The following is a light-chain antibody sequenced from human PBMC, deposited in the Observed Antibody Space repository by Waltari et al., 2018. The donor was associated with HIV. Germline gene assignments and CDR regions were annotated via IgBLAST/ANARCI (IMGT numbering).Light chain of an antibody. Sequence: DVVMQQSPDALKGSLGERVPIKCKSSQSVFSNSNKKSYLAWYQQRPGQTPYLLVYWSTTRVSGAPARFSGSGSGTDFTLTINNLQGEDAAIYYCQQYYMTPPTFGQGTKVEI. CDR3: QQYYMTPPT. V-gene: IGKV4-1*01. CDR1: QSVFSNSNKKSY. J-gene: IGKJ1*01. CDR2: WST.